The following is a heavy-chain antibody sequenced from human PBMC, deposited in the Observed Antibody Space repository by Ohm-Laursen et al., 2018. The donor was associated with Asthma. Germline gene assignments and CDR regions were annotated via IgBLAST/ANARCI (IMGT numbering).Heavy chain of an antibody. D-gene: IGHD5-18*01. V-gene: IGHV3-23*01. CDR2: ISGSGGST. CDR1: GFTFSSYA. CDR3: AKDHMMGGYSYGAKPSGVDY. Sequence: GSLRLSCAASGFTFSSYAMSWVRQAPGKGLEWVSAISGSGGSTYYADSVKGRFTISRDNSKNTLYLQMNSLRAEDTAVYYCAKDHMMGGYSYGAKPSGVDYWGQGTLVTVSS. J-gene: IGHJ4*02.